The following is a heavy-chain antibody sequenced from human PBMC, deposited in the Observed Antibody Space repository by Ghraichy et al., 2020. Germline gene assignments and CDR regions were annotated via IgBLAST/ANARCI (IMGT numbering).Heavy chain of an antibody. CDR1: GFTFRNAW. Sequence: GGSLRLSCAASGFTFRNAWMSWVRQAPGKGLEWVGRIKSKTDGGTTDYAAPVKGRFTISRDDSKNTLYLQMNSLKTEDTAVYYCTTLIAVAGPTGVYYFDYWGQGTLVTVSS. D-gene: IGHD6-19*01. CDR2: IKSKTDGGTT. CDR3: TTLIAVAGPTGVYYFDY. V-gene: IGHV3-15*01. J-gene: IGHJ4*02.